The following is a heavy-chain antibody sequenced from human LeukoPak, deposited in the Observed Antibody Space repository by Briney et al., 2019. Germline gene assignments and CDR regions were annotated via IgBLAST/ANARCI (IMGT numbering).Heavy chain of an antibody. CDR3: ARVVPVYAGRYRGGMDV. Sequence: GGSLRLSCAASGFTFINYWMTWVRQGPGRGLEWVANVKHDGSEKNYVGSVKGRFTISRDNAKNSLYLQMDSLRAEDTGVYYCARVVPVYAGRYRGGMDVWGQGTTVTVSS. D-gene: IGHD5/OR15-5a*01. J-gene: IGHJ6*02. CDR1: GFTFINYW. V-gene: IGHV3-7*01. CDR2: VKHDGSEK.